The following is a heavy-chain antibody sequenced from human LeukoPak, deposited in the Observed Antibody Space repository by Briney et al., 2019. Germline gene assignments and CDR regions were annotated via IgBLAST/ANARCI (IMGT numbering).Heavy chain of an antibody. CDR2: ISYDGSNK. D-gene: IGHD3-10*01. CDR1: GFTFSSYG. J-gene: IGHJ4*02. CDR3: ASHGFGEPYNYFDY. V-gene: IGHV3-30*03. Sequence: GRSLRLSCAASGFTFSSYGMHWVRQAPGKGLEWVAVISYDGSNKYYADSVKGRFTISRDNSKNTLYLQMNSLRAEDTAVYYCASHGFGEPYNYFDYWGQRTLVTVSS.